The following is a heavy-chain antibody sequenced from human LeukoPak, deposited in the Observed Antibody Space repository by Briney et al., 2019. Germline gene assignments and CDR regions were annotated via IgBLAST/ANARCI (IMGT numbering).Heavy chain of an antibody. J-gene: IGHJ4*02. D-gene: IGHD2-21*01. Sequence: PSETLSLTCTVSGGSISSYYWSWIRQPPGKGLEWIGYIYYSGSTNYNPSLKSRVTISVDTSKNQFSLKLSSVTAADTAVYYCARGPAYCGGDCYSGYFDYWGQGTLVTVSS. CDR2: IYYSGST. CDR3: ARGPAYCGGDCYSGYFDY. V-gene: IGHV4-59*01. CDR1: GGSISSYY.